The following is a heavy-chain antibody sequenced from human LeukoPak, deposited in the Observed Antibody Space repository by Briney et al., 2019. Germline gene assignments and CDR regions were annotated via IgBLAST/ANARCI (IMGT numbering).Heavy chain of an antibody. CDR3: ARGVVVISSSWYFDL. CDR2: IIPIFGTA. D-gene: IGHD3-22*01. J-gene: IGHJ2*01. Sequence: GASVKVSFKASGGTFSSYAISWVRQAPGQGLEWMGGIIPIFGTANYAQKFHGRVTITADESTSTAYMELISLRSEDTAADYCARGVVVISSSWYFDLSGGGTLFTLSS. CDR1: GGTFSSYA. V-gene: IGHV1-69*13.